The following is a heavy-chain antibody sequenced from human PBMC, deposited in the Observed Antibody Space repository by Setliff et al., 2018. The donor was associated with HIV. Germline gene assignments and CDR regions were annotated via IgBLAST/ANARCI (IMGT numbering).Heavy chain of an antibody. J-gene: IGHJ4*02. CDR3: AREKTTLVRGVITFQIFDY. D-gene: IGHD3-10*01. V-gene: IGHV4-59*12. CDR2: IYYSGST. CDR1: GGSISSYY. Sequence: SETLSLTCTVSGGSISSYYWSWIRQPPGKGLEWIGYIYYSGSTYYNPSLKSRVSMSVDTSENQFSLKLSSVTAADTAVYYCAREKTTLVRGVITFQIFDYWGQGKLVTVSS.